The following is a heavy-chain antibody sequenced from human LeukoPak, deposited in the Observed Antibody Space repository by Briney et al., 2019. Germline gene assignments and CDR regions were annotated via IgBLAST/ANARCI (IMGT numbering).Heavy chain of an antibody. J-gene: IGHJ5*02. CDR2: VTGYNGNT. V-gene: IGHV1-18*01. CDR3: ATVGHSGYDSWAGVYNWFDP. CDR1: GYTFTSYG. Sequence: ASVKVSCKASGYTFTSYGFSWVRQAPGQGLEWMGWVTGYNGNTNYAQKIQGRVTMTTDTSTSTAYMELSSLTSDDTAVYYCATVGHSGYDSWAGVYNWFDPWGQGTLVTVST. D-gene: IGHD5-12*01.